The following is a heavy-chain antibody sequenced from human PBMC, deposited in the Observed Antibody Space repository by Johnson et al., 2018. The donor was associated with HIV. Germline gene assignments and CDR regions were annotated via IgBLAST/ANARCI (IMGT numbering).Heavy chain of an antibody. D-gene: IGHD3-10*01. V-gene: IGHV3-74*02. Sequence: VQLVESGGGVVQPGGSLRLSCAASGFTFSTYFMNLVRQAPGQGLVWVSRIVSDVSSAIYTDSVTGRFTISRDNTKNTVYLQMNSLRAEDTAVYYCTTGVFHAFDIWGQGTMVTVSS. CDR2: IVSDVSSA. CDR1: GFTFSTYF. J-gene: IGHJ3*02. CDR3: TTGVFHAFDI.